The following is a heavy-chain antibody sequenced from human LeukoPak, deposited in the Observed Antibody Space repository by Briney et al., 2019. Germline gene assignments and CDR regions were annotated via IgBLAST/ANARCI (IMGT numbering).Heavy chain of an antibody. CDR1: GGSFSGYY. Sequence: PSETLSLTCAVYGGSFSGYYWSWIRQPPGKGLEWIGEINHSGSTNYNPSLKSRVTISVDTSKNQFSLKLSSVTAADTAVYYCARHWVGATIGFDYWGQGTLVTVSS. D-gene: IGHD1-26*01. CDR2: INHSGST. J-gene: IGHJ4*02. CDR3: ARHWVGATIGFDY. V-gene: IGHV4-34*01.